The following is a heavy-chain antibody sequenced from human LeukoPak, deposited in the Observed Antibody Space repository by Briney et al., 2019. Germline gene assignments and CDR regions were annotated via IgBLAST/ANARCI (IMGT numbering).Heavy chain of an antibody. J-gene: IGHJ3*02. Sequence: SQTLSLTCAISGDSVSSNSAAWNWIRQSPSRGLEWLGRTYYRSKWHNDYAVSVKSRITINPDTSKNQFSLQLNSVTPEDTAVYYCAREGAEALAGNDAFDIWGQGTMVTVSS. CDR1: GDSVSSNSAA. CDR3: AREGAEALAGNDAFDI. D-gene: IGHD6-19*01. CDR2: TYYRSKWHN. V-gene: IGHV6-1*01.